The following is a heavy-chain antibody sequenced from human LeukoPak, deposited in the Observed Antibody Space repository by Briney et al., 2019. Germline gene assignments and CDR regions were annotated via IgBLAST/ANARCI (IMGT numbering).Heavy chain of an antibody. V-gene: IGHV1-46*01. D-gene: IGHD6-6*01. J-gene: IGHJ4*02. Sequence: ASAKVSCKASGGTFSSYAISWVRQAPGQGLEWMGIINPTGGSTTYAQKFQGRVTMTRDTSTSTVYMELSSLRSDDTAVYYCARTAARRFDYWGQGTLVTVSS. CDR3: ARTAARRFDY. CDR2: INPTGGST. CDR1: GGTFSSYA.